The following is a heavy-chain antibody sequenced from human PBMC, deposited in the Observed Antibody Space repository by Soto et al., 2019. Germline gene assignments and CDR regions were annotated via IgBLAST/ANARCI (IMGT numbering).Heavy chain of an antibody. Sequence: SETLSLTCTVSGGSISSSSYYWGWIRQPPGKGLEWIGCIYYSGCTYYNPSLQSRVTMSVDRSRNQFSLKLNSVTAADTAVYYCARGVPGYWGQGTLVT. D-gene: IGHD3-16*01. CDR1: GGSISSSSYY. J-gene: IGHJ4*02. V-gene: IGHV4-39*07. CDR3: ARGVPGY. CDR2: IYYSGCT.